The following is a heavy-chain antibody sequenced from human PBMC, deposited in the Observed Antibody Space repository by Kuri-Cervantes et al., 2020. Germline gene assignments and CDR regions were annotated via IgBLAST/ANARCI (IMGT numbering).Heavy chain of an antibody. CDR2: INSDGSST. J-gene: IGHJ4*02. V-gene: IGHV3-74*01. CDR3: ASTSRGYSYGFSNDY. Sequence: GESLKISCAASGFTFSSYWMHWVRQAPGKGLVWVSRINSDGSSTSYADSVKGRFTISRDNAKNTLYLQMNSLRAEDTAVYYCASTSRGYSYGFSNDYWGQGTLVTVSS. CDR1: GFTFSSYW. D-gene: IGHD5-18*01.